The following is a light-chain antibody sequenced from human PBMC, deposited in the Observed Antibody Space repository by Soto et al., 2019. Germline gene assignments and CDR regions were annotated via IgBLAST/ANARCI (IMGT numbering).Light chain of an antibody. J-gene: IGKJ3*01. CDR2: GAS. CDR3: QQYGGGLFT. Sequence: EIVLTQSPGTLSLSPGERATLCCRASHSFGSYYAAWYQQKPGQAPRLLIYGASSRATGIPDRFSGSGSGTDFTLTISRLEPEDFAVYYCQQYGGGLFTFGPGTEVEMK. CDR1: HSFGSYY. V-gene: IGKV3-20*01.